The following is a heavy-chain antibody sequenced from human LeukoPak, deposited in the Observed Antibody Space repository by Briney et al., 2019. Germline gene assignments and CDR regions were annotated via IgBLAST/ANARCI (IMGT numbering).Heavy chain of an antibody. CDR2: TYHSGST. CDR1: GYSISSGYY. Sequence: KPSETLSLTCAVSGYSISSGYYWGWIRPPPGKGLEWIGSTYHSGSTYYNPSLKSRVTISVDTSKNQFSLKLSSVTAADTAVYYCTRVDIVVVPAASQYYFDYWGQGTLVTVSS. V-gene: IGHV4-38-2*01. D-gene: IGHD2-2*01. CDR3: TRVDIVVVPAASQYYFDY. J-gene: IGHJ4*02.